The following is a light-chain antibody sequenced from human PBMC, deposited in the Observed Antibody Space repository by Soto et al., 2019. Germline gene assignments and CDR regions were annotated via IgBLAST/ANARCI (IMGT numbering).Light chain of an antibody. Sequence: EIVMTQSPATLSVSPGERATLSCRASQSISSNLAWYQQKPGQAPRRLIYGASTRATGIPARFGGSGSGTEFTLTISSLQSEDFAVYYCQQYNYWPPLYTFGQGTKLEIK. V-gene: IGKV3-15*01. CDR3: QQYNYWPPLYT. J-gene: IGKJ2*01. CDR1: QSISSN. CDR2: GAS.